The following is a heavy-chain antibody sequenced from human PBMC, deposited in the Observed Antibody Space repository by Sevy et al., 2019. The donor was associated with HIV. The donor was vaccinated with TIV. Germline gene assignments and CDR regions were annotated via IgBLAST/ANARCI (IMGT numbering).Heavy chain of an antibody. CDR3: ATHAGIAAAGRFFDD. Sequence: GGSLRLSCAASGFPFSDHYMEWVRHAPGKGLEWVGRIRNKADSYTTEYAASVKGSFTISRDDSKNSLYLLMNSLKSEDTAVYYCATHAGIAAAGRFFDDWGQGTLVTVSS. J-gene: IGHJ4*02. CDR2: IRNKADSYTT. CDR1: GFPFSDHY. V-gene: IGHV3-72*01. D-gene: IGHD6-13*01.